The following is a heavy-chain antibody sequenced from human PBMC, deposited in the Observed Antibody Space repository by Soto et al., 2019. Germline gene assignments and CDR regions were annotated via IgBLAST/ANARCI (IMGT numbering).Heavy chain of an antibody. V-gene: IGHV4-4*07. CDR1: GGSISSYY. CDR2: IYTSGST. D-gene: IGHD3-3*01. Sequence: SSETLSLTCTVSGGSISSYYWSWIRQPAGKGLEWIGRIYTSGSTHYNPSLKSRVTMSVDTSKNQFSLKLSSVTAADTAVYYCARGTVLRFLASYGMDVWGQGTTVTVSS. J-gene: IGHJ6*02. CDR3: ARGTVLRFLASYGMDV.